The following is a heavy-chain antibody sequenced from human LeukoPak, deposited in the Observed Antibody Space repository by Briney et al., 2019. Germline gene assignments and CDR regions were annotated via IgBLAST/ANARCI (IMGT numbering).Heavy chain of an antibody. CDR2: INPNSGGT. CDR1: GYTFTGYY. CDR3: ARAWEEAYYDILTWQGSLAFY. J-gene: IGHJ4*02. Sequence: GASVKVSCKASGYTFTGYYMHWVRQAPGQGLEWMGRINPNSGGTNYAQKFQGRVTMTRDTSISTAYMELSRLRSDDTAVYYCARAWEEAYYDILTWQGSLAFYWGQGTLVTVSS. D-gene: IGHD3-9*01. V-gene: IGHV1-2*06.